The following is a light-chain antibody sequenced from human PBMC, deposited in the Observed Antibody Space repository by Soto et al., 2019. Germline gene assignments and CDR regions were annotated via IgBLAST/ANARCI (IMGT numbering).Light chain of an antibody. CDR1: QSVSRGY. V-gene: IGKV3-20*01. CDR2: AAS. CDR3: MQYGPPYT. Sequence: EIVLTQSPGTLSLSPGERATLSCRASQSVSRGYFSWYQQTPGQAPRLLIYAASIRATGVPDRFSGSGSGADFTLTIRRLEPEDFAVYYCMQYGPPYTFGQGTKLEIK. J-gene: IGKJ2*01.